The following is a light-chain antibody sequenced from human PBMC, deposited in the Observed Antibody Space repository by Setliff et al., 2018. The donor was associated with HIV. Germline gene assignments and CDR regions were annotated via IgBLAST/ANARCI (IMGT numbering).Light chain of an antibody. CDR1: SSDVGGYNY. J-gene: IGLJ1*01. CDR2: DVG. CDR3: SSYSRLNTPPFA. Sequence: QSALTQPASVSGSPGQSITISCTGTSSDVGGYNYVSWYQQHPGKAPKLMIYDVGNRPSGVSNRFSGSKSGNTASLTISVLEAEDEADYFCSSYSRLNTPPFAFGAGTKGTVL. V-gene: IGLV2-14*03.